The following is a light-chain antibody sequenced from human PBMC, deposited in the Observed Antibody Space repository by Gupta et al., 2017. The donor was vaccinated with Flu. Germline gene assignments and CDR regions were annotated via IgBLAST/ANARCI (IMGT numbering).Light chain of an antibody. CDR1: SSNIGSNT. CDR2: SNN. Sequence: QSVLTQPPSASVTPGQRVTISCSGSSSNIGSNTVNWYQQLPGTAPNLLIYSNNQRPSGVPDRFSGSKSGTSASLAISGLQAEDEADYYCAAWDDSRNGVVFGGGTKLTVL. CDR3: AAWDDSRNGVV. V-gene: IGLV1-44*01. J-gene: IGLJ2*01.